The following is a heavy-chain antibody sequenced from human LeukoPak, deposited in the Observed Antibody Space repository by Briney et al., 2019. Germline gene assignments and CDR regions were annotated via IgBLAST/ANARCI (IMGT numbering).Heavy chain of an antibody. D-gene: IGHD2-15*01. CDR1: GYTFTGYY. CDR2: INPNSGGT. Sequence: ASVKVSCKASGYTFTGYYMHWVRQAPGQGLEWMGWINPNSGGTNYAQKFQGRVTLTRDTSISTSYTELNSLRSDDTAVYFCAKVREVGTNIEVAVVDISGAFDMWGQGTKVTVSS. V-gene: IGHV1-2*02. J-gene: IGHJ3*02. CDR3: AKVREVGTNIEVAVVDISGAFDM.